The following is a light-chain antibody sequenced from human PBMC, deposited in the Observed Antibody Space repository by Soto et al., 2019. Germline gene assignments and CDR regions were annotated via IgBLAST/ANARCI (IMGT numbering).Light chain of an antibody. CDR2: DVS. CDR1: SSDVGGYTY. CDR3: SSYTSSNTVI. J-gene: IGLJ2*01. Sequence: QSALTQPAYVSGSPGQSIAISCTGTSSDVGGYTYVSWYQQHPGKAPKLMIYDVSARPSGVSNRFSGSKSDNTASLTISGLQAEDEADYYCSSYTSSNTVIFGGGTKLTVL. V-gene: IGLV2-14*01.